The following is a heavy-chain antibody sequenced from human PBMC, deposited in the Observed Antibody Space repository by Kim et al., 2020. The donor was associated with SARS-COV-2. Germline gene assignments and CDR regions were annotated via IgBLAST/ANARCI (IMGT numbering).Heavy chain of an antibody. V-gene: IGHV1-46*01. CDR2: INPSGGST. CDR3: ARSSITMVRGVIRNFDY. D-gene: IGHD3-10*01. CDR1: GYTFTSYY. J-gene: IGHJ4*02. Sequence: ASVKVSCKASGYTFTSYYMHWVRQAPGQGLEWMGIINPSGGSTSYAQKFQGRVTMTRDTSTSTVYMELSSLRSEDTAVYYCARSSITMVRGVIRNFDYWGQGTLVTVSS.